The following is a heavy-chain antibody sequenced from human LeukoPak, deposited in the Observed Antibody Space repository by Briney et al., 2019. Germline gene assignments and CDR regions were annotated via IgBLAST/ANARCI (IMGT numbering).Heavy chain of an antibody. CDR2: ISGSGDST. V-gene: IGHV3-23*01. J-gene: IGHJ4*02. CDR3: ARDGTVEGEFDY. CDR1: GFTFSNYA. Sequence: GGSLRLSCAASGFTFSNYALSWVRQPPGKGLEWVSVISGSGDSTYYADSVKGRFTISRDNAKNSLYLQMNSLRDEDTAVYYCARDGTVEGEFDYWGQGTLVTVSS. D-gene: IGHD4-23*01.